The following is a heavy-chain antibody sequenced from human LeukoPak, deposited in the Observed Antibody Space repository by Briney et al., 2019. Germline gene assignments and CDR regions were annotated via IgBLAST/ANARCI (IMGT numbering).Heavy chain of an antibody. CDR3: ANIYGDYGAGYFQH. V-gene: IGHV3-23*01. CDR1: GFTFSSYA. J-gene: IGHJ1*01. CDR2: ISGSGGST. D-gene: IGHD4-17*01. Sequence: GGSLRLSCAASGFTFSSYAMSLVRQAPGKGLEWVSAISGSGGSTYYADSVKGRFTISRDNSKNTLYLQINSLRAEDTAVYYCANIYGDYGAGYFQHWGQGTLVTVSS.